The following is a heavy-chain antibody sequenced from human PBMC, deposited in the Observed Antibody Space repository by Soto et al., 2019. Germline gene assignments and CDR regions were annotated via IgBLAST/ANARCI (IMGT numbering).Heavy chain of an antibody. CDR2: IRSYSGNR. CDR3: ARGDTYYVNWYFDY. CDR1: GFTFTNYY. J-gene: IGHJ4*02. Sequence: QVQLGQSGAEVKKPGASVKVSCKTSGFTFTNYYINWLRQAPDQGLEVMGWIRSYSGNRNYAQNLQGRVTMTTGTSASTVYLELRSLRSDDTAVYFCARGDTYYVNWYFDYWGQGTLVTVSS. V-gene: IGHV1-18*01. D-gene: IGHD1-1*01.